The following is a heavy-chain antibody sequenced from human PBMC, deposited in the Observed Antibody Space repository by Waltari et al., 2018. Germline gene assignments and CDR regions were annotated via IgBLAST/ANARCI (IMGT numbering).Heavy chain of an antibody. D-gene: IGHD6-13*01. CDR1: GRRFSPYG. CDR2: IKQDGSEK. CDR3: TRGGRDSSWYWRD. Sequence: EVQLVESGGGLAQPGGSLRLSCAASGRRFSPYGRTWVRQASGKGPEWVANIKQDGSEKYYMDSVKGRFTISRDNAKNSLYLQMNNLRVEDTAVYYCTRGGRDSSWYWRDWGQGTLVTVSS. V-gene: IGHV3-7*01. J-gene: IGHJ4*02.